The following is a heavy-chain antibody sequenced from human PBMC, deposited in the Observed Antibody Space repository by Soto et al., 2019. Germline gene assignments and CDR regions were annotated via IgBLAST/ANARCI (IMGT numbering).Heavy chain of an antibody. CDR2: ISYDGSDK. J-gene: IGHJ4*02. CDR1: GFTFETYG. Sequence: PVGSLRLSCAAAGFTFETYGIHWVRQAPGKGLGWVAVISYDGSDKFYADSVKGRFTISRDNSKNTLYLQMSSLRPEDTAIYYCAKSPNFYCSSPNCYKYYFDYWGQGTLVTVSS. V-gene: IGHV3-30*18. CDR3: AKSPNFYCSSPNCYKYYFDY. D-gene: IGHD2-2*02.